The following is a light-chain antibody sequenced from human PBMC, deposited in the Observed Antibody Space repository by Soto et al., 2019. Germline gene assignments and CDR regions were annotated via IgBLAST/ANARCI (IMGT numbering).Light chain of an antibody. V-gene: IGLV4-69*01. J-gene: IGLJ2*01. Sequence: QTVVTQSPSASASLGASVKLTCTLSSRHNTNAIAWHQQQPKKGPRFLMKVNSDGSHFKGDGIPDRFLGSSSGAERYLTISSLQSEDEADYYCQAWATGIHIFGGGTKLTVL. CDR3: QAWATGIHI. CDR2: VNSDGSH. CDR1: SRHNTNA.